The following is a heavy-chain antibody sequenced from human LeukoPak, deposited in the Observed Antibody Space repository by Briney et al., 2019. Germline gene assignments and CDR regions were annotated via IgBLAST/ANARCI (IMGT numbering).Heavy chain of an antibody. V-gene: IGHV3-66*01. CDR3: ARAYYDILTGYVFDI. CDR1: GFTVSSNY. J-gene: IGHJ3*02. CDR2: IYSGGST. Sequence: GGSLRLSCAASGFTVSSNYMSWVRQAPGKGLEWGSVIYSGGSTYYADSVKGRFTISRDNSKNTLYLQMNSLRAEDTAVYYCARAYYDILTGYVFDIWGQGTMVTVSS. D-gene: IGHD3-9*01.